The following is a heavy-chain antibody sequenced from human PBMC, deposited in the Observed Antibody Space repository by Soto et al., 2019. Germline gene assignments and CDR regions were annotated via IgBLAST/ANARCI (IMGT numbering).Heavy chain of an antibody. J-gene: IGHJ6*02. D-gene: IGHD6-13*01. CDR3: RRSSRYSTDV. V-gene: IGHV4-39*01. Sequence: QLQLQESGPGLVKPSETLSLTCTVSGDSIRSSSYWGWIRQPPGKRLEWIGSIYSTGNTYYNPSLNSQVTISVDTSKNQFSLNVISVTAADTAVYYCRRSSRYSTDVWGQGTTVTVSS. CDR1: GDSIRSSSY. CDR2: IYSTGNT.